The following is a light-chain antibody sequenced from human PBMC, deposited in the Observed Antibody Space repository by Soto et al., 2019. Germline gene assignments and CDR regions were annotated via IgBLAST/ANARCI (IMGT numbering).Light chain of an antibody. V-gene: IGKV1-9*01. Sequence: IQVTHSPSSLSASVGDRVTITCRASQDISSYLAWYQQKPGKAPTLLIYAASTLQSGVPSRFSGSGFGTDFTLTISSLQDEDFASYYCQQLRSYPSTFGGGTKVDNK. CDR2: AAS. CDR1: QDISSY. CDR3: QQLRSYPST. J-gene: IGKJ4*01.